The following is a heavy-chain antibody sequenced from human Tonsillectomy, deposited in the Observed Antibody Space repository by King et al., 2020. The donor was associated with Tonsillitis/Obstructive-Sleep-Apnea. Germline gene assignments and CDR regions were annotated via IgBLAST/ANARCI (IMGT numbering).Heavy chain of an antibody. Sequence: QLQESGPGLVKPSQTLSLTCTVSGGSISSGGCYWSWIRQHPGKGLEWIGYIYYSGSTYYNPSLKSRVTISVDTSKNQFSLKLSSVTAADTAVYYCARVVRAAAEYFDYWGQGTLVTVSS. CDR1: GGSISSGGCY. J-gene: IGHJ4*02. CDR2: IYYSGST. D-gene: IGHD6-13*01. V-gene: IGHV4-31*03. CDR3: ARVVRAAAEYFDY.